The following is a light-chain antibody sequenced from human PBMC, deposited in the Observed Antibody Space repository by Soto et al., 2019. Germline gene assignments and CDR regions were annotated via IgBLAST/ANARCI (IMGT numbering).Light chain of an antibody. CDR1: RSDIGDSNF. V-gene: IGLV2-14*01. J-gene: IGLJ1*01. Sequence: QSALTQPASVSGSRGQSVTISCTGPRSDIGDSNFISWYQHSPGKAPRLLIYQVSNRPSGVSGRFSGSKAGNTASLTISGLLDDDEADYFCASFRSGTILVFGSGTRSPS. CDR2: QVS. CDR3: ASFRSGTILV.